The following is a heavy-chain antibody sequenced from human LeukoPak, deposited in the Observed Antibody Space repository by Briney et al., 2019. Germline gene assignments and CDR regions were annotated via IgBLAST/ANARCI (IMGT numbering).Heavy chain of an antibody. Sequence: GGSLRLSCAASGFPFSSHAMSWVRQPPGKGLEWVAAISNGKTYYAGSVRGRFAISRDDSTNTVYLHMNSLRDEDTALYHCVREAGYCAPVCVKTNWFDPWGQGALVIVSS. CDR1: GFPFSSHA. V-gene: IGHV3-23*01. J-gene: IGHJ5*02. CDR3: VREAGYCAPVCVKTNWFDP. D-gene: IGHD2-15*01. CDR2: ISNGKT.